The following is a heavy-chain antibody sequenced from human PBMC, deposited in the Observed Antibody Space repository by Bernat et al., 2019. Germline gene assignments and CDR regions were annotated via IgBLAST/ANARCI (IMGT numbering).Heavy chain of an antibody. CDR3: TTEGKTYDHNPDH. V-gene: IGHV3-15*07. CDR2: IKSKTDAETK. J-gene: IGHJ4*02. Sequence: EVQLVESGGGLVEPGQSLRLSCAASGFTFSNAWLNWVRQAPGKGLEWVGRIKSKTDAETKDYAAPVRGRFTISRDDSKNTLYLQMDSLKTEDTAVYYCTTEGKTYDHNPDHWGPGTVVTVSS. D-gene: IGHD3-16*01. CDR1: GFTFSNAW.